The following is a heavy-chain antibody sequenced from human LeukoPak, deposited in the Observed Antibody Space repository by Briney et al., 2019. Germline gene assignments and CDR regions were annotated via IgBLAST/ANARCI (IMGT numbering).Heavy chain of an antibody. CDR1: GYSISSSSYY. V-gene: IGHV4-39*01. CDR3: ARSPGDYYYDSSGYYYALTYYFDY. Sequence: PSETLSLTCTVSGYSISSSSYYWGWIRQPPGKGLEWIGSIYYSGSTYYNPSLKSRVTISVDTSKNRFSLKLSSVTAADTAVYYCARSPGDYYYDSSGYYYALTYYFDYWGQGTLVTVSS. J-gene: IGHJ4*02. D-gene: IGHD3-22*01. CDR2: IYYSGST.